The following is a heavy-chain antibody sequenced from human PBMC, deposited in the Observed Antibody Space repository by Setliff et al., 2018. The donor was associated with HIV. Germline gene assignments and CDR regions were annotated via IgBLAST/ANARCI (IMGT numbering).Heavy chain of an antibody. Sequence: GGSLRLSCATSGSTFSSYSMNWVRQAPGKGLEWVANIRQDGNVFYYVDSVNGRFTISRDNAKNSLYLHMNSLRGEDTAVYYCTKDVNWKLEYWGQGALVTVSS. CDR3: TKDVNWKLEY. V-gene: IGHV3-7*01. CDR1: GSTFSSYS. J-gene: IGHJ4*02. D-gene: IGHD1-1*01. CDR2: IRQDGNVF.